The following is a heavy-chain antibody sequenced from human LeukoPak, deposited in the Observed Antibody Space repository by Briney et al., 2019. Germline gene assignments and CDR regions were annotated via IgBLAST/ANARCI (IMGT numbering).Heavy chain of an antibody. Sequence: ESPKISCKGSGYNFTSHWNGRVRPMPGKGPEWMGNNYPGDSDTRYSPSFQGQVTISADKSISTAYLQWSSLKASDTAMYYCARLGIPDIVVVPPAAYYYYGMDVWGQGTTVTVSS. V-gene: IGHV5-51*01. CDR3: ARLGIPDIVVVPPAAYYYYGMDV. CDR1: GYNFTSHW. CDR2: NYPGDSDT. D-gene: IGHD2-2*01. J-gene: IGHJ6*02.